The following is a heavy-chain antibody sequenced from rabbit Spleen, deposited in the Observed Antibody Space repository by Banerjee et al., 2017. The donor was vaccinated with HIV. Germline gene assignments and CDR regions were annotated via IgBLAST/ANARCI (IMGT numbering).Heavy chain of an antibody. CDR1: GVSFIVSSY. V-gene: IGHV1S40*01. J-gene: IGHJ2*01. D-gene: IGHD2-1*01. CDR2: IEVGSSGFT. Sequence: QSLEESGGDLVKPGASLTLTCIASGVSFIVSSYMCWVRQAPGEGMEWIACIEVGSSGFTCCATWAKARFTISETSSTTVTLQVTRLTAADTAAYFCARNYVNAFEPGGQGPLVTVS. CDR3: ARNYVNAFEP.